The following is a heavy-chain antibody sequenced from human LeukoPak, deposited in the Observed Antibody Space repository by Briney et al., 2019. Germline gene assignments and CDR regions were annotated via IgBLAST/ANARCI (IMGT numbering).Heavy chain of an antibody. CDR1: GFTFTTYG. J-gene: IGHJ4*02. Sequence: GGSLRLSCSASGFTFTTYGMNWVRQAPGKGLEWVSGIGGSGTRTYYADSVKGRFTISGDNSKNTLYLQMNSLGDEDTAVYYCAKDSHWILFDDWGQGTLVTVSS. CDR2: IGGSGTRT. CDR3: AKDSHWILFDD. V-gene: IGHV3-23*01. D-gene: IGHD2-2*03.